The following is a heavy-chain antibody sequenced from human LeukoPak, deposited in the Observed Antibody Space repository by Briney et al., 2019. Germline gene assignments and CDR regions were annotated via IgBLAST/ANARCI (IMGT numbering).Heavy chain of an antibody. D-gene: IGHD4-17*01. CDR2: IYYSGST. Sequence: SETLSLTCTVSGGSISSSSYYWGWIRQPPGKGLEWIGSIYYSGSTYYNASLRSRVTMSGDTSKNQFSLKLSSVTAADTAVYYCARDWSTVTTKGSRNLYYYYYYMDVWGKGTTVTIPS. CDR1: GGSISSSSYY. J-gene: IGHJ6*03. CDR3: ARDWSTVTTKGSRNLYYYYYYMDV. V-gene: IGHV4-39*07.